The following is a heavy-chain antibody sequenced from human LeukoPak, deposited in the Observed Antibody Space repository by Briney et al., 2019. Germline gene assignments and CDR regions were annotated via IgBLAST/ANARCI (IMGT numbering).Heavy chain of an antibody. V-gene: IGHV3-30-3*01. CDR2: ISYDGSNK. D-gene: IGHD2-15*01. CDR3: ARERVAAYYGMYV. Sequence: GRSLRLSCAASGFTFSSYAMHWVRQAPGKGLEWVTCISYDGSNKYYADSVKGRFTISRDNSKNTLFLQMNSLRAEDTAVYYCARERVAAYYGMYVWGQGTTVTVSS. CDR1: GFTFSSYA. J-gene: IGHJ6*02.